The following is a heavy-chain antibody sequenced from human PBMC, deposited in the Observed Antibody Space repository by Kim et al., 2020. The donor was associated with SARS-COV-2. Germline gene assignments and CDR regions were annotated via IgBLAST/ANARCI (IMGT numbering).Heavy chain of an antibody. J-gene: IGHJ4*02. CDR3: ARDLLGAVAGTSDY. CDR1: GFTFSSYG. D-gene: IGHD6-19*01. CDR2: VKQDGSEK. V-gene: IGHV3-7*01. Sequence: GGSLRLSCAASGFTFSSYGMSWVRQAPGKGLEWVANVKQDGSEKYYVDSVKGRFTISRDNAKNSLYLQMSSLRAEDTAVYYCARDLLGAVAGTSDYWGQGTLFTVSS.